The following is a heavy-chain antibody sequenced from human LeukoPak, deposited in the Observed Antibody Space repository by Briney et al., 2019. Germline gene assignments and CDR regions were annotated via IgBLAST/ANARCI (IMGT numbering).Heavy chain of an antibody. V-gene: IGHV3-21*01. Sequence: PGGSLRVSCAASGFTFSSYSMNWVRQAPGRGLEWVSSISSSSSYIYYGDSVKGRFTISRDNAKNSLYLQMNSLRVEDTAVYYCAKNRWGSVATPDSWGQGTLVTVSS. CDR1: GFTFSSYS. D-gene: IGHD5-12*01. CDR3: AKNRWGSVATPDS. CDR2: ISSSSSYI. J-gene: IGHJ4*02.